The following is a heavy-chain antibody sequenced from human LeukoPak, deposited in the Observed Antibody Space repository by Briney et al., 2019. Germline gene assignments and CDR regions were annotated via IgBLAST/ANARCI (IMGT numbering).Heavy chain of an antibody. J-gene: IGHJ6*02. CDR2: IKEDGSEK. V-gene: IGHV3-7*04. Sequence: GGSLRLSCAASGFTFNSYWMNWVRQASGKGLEWVANIKEDGSEKYYVDSVKGRFTISRDNAKNSLYLQMNSLRAEDTAVYYCARGVDVWGQGTTVTVS. CDR1: GFTFNSYW. CDR3: ARGVDV.